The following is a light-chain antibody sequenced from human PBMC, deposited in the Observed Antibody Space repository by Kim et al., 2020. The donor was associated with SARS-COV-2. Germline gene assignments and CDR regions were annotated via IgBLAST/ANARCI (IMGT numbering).Light chain of an antibody. CDR1: QSVSSSY. CDR3: QQYGSSPLT. Sequence: EIVLTQSPGTLSLSPGERATLSCRASQSVSSSYLAWYQQKPGQAPRLLIYGASSRATGIPDRFSGSGSGTDFTLTISRLEPEDFAVYYCQQYGSSPLTFGGGNKVHIK. V-gene: IGKV3-20*01. J-gene: IGKJ4*01. CDR2: GAS.